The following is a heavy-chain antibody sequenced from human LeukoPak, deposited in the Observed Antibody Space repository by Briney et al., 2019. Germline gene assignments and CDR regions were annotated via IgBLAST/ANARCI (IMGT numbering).Heavy chain of an antibody. D-gene: IGHD5-18*01. CDR3: ARLFRGYSYGYTGTFDY. Sequence: SVKVSCKASGGTFSSYAISWVRQGPGRGLEWMGGIIPIFGTANYAQKFQGRVTITTDESTSTAYMELSSLRSEDTAVYYCARLFRGYSYGYTGTFDYWGQGTLVTVSS. CDR1: GGTFSSYA. V-gene: IGHV1-69*05. CDR2: IIPIFGTA. J-gene: IGHJ4*02.